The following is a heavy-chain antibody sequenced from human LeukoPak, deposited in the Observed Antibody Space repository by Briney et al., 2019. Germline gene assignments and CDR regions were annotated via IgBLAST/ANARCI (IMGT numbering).Heavy chain of an antibody. CDR3: AKDAVLWFGAPNAFDI. D-gene: IGHD3-10*01. Sequence: GGSLRLSCAASGFTFSSYAMSWVRQAPGKGLEWVSAISGSGGSTYYADSVKGRFTISRDNSKNTLYLQMNSLRAEDTSVYDCAKDAVLWFGAPNAFDIWGQGTMVTVSS. J-gene: IGHJ3*02. V-gene: IGHV3-23*01. CDR2: ISGSGGST. CDR1: GFTFSSYA.